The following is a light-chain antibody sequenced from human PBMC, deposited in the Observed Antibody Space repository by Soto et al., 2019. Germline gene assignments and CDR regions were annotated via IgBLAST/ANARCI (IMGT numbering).Light chain of an antibody. CDR2: GNN. CDR3: PSYDKSLTGSNV. CDR1: SSNIGAGHD. J-gene: IGLJ1*01. Sequence: QSVLTQPPSVSGAPGQSVTISCTGSSSNIGAGHDVHWYQQFPGTAPKVLIYGNNNRPSGVPDRFSGSKSGTSASLAITGLQAEDEADYYCPSYDKSLTGSNVFGNGTKVTVL. V-gene: IGLV1-40*01.